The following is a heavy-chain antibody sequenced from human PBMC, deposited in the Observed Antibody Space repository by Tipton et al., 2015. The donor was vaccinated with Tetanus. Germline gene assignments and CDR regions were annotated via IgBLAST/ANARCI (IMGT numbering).Heavy chain of an antibody. CDR3: SRALGSTDPQQPGVYFFYYYGMGV. CDR1: GDSISRGSYT. CDR2: IFHSGST. V-gene: IGHV4-30-2*01. Sequence: TLSLTCTVSGDSISRGSYTWSWIRQRPGKGLEWIGYIFHSGSTSYNPSLKSRVTISLDRSKNQFSLSLRSVTAADTAVYFCSRALGSTDPQQPGVYFFYYYGMGVWGHGTTVTVSS. D-gene: IGHD2-2*01. J-gene: IGHJ6*02.